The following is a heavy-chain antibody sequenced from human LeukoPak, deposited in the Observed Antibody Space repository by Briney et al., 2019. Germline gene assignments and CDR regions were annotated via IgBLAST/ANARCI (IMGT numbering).Heavy chain of an antibody. CDR3: ARSRSYYPLDY. CDR2: IYYSGST. J-gene: IGHJ4*02. Sequence: SETLSLTCTVSGGSISSYYWSWIRQPPGKGLEWIGYIYYSGSTNYNPSLKSRVTISVDTSKNQFSLKLSSVTAADTAVYYCARSRSYYPLDYWGQGTLVTVSS. V-gene: IGHV4-59*12. CDR1: GGSISSYY. D-gene: IGHD1-26*01.